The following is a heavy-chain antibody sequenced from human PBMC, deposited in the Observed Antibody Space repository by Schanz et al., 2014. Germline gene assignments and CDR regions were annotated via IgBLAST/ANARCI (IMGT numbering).Heavy chain of an antibody. Sequence: EVQLLESGGGLVQPGGSLRLSCAASGFTFSNYAMGWVRQTPGKGLEWVSTLSGSGAGTFYADSVKGRFTISRDNSKNSVSLQMDSLRPEDTAVYFCAKDLHSNSGNYYSYYFDSWGPGALXTVSS. V-gene: IGHV3-23*01. D-gene: IGHD3-10*01. CDR1: GFTFSNYA. J-gene: IGHJ4*02. CDR3: AKDLHSNSGNYYSYYFDS. CDR2: LSGSGAGT.